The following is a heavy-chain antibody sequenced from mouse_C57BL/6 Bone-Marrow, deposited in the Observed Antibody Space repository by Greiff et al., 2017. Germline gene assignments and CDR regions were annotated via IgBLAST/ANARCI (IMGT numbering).Heavy chain of an antibody. CDR2: ILPGSGST. D-gene: IGHD1-1*01. V-gene: IGHV1-9*01. CDR3: ASGLYYYDSKAY. J-gene: IGHJ3*01. Sequence: QVQLKQSGAELMKPGASVKLSCKATGYTFTGYWIEWVKQRPGHGLEWIGEILPGSGSTNYNEKFKGKATFTADTSSNTAYMQLSSLTTEDSAIYYCASGLYYYDSKAYWGQGTLVTVSA. CDR1: GYTFTGYW.